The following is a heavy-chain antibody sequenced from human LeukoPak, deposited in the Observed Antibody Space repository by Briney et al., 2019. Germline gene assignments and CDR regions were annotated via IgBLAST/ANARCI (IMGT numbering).Heavy chain of an antibody. V-gene: IGHV3-23*01. J-gene: IGHJ4*02. Sequence: TGGSLRLSCAASGFTFSTYALSWVRQAPGKGLEWVSAIRGSGGDIYYADSVKGRSTISRDNSKNTLYLQMNSLRAEDTAIYYCAKPGVARGFDYWGQGTLVTVSS. CDR3: AKPGVARGFDY. D-gene: IGHD7-27*01. CDR1: GFTFSTYA. CDR2: IRGSGGDI.